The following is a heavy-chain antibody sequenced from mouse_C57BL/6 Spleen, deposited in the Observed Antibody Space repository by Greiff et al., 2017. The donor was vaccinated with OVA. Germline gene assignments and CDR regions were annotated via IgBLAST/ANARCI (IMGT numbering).Heavy chain of an antibody. V-gene: IGHV1-69*01. J-gene: IGHJ2*01. Sequence: VQLQQPGAELVMPGASVKLSCKASGYTFTSYWMHWVKQRPGQGLEWIGEIDPSDSYTNYNQKFKGKSTLTVDKSSSTAYMQLSSLTSEDSAVYYCARFRGRSLYYFDYWGQGTTLTVSS. CDR2: IDPSDSYT. D-gene: IGHD1-1*01. CDR3: ARFRGRSLYYFDY. CDR1: GYTFTSYW.